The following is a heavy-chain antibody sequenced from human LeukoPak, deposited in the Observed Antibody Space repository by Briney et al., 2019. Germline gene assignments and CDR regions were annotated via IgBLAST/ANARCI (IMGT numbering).Heavy chain of an antibody. V-gene: IGHV1-8*01. CDR2: MNPNSGNT. CDR3: HLAYGSGSYYVNGFDY. D-gene: IGHD3-10*01. J-gene: IGHJ4*02. CDR1: GYTFTSYD. Sequence: ASVKISCKTSGYTFTSYDFNWVRQATGQGLEWMGWMNPNSGNTGYAQKFQGRVTMTRNTSISTAYMELSGLRSEDTAVYYCHLAYGSGSYYVNGFDYWGQGTLVTVSS.